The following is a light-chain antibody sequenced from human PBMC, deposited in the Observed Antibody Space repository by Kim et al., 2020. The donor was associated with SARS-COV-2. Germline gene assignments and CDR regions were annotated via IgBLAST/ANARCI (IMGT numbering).Light chain of an antibody. CDR1: QGISSA. V-gene: IGKV1-13*02. Sequence: ASVGDRVTITCRASQGISSALAWYQQNPGKAPKLLIYDASSVESGVPSRFSGSGSGTDFTLTISSLQPEDFATYYCQQFNSYPLTFGGGTKVDIK. CDR3: QQFNSYPLT. CDR2: DAS. J-gene: IGKJ4*01.